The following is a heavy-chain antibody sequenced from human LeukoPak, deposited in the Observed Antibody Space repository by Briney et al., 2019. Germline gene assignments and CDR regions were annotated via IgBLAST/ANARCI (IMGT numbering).Heavy chain of an antibody. CDR2: IWYDGSNQ. V-gene: IGHV3-33*01. Sequence: GGSLRLSCAASGFTFSVYGMHWVRKAPGKGLEWVAVIWYDGSNQYYADSVKGRFTISRANSKSTLYLQMNSLRAEDTAVYYCARDSAYCGGDCHNWFDPWGQGTLVTVSS. CDR1: GFTFSVYG. J-gene: IGHJ5*02. CDR3: ARDSAYCGGDCHNWFDP. D-gene: IGHD2-21*02.